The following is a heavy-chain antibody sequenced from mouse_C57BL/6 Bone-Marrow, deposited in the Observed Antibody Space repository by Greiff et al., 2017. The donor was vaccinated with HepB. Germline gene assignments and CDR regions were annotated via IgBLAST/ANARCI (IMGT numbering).Heavy chain of an antibody. Sequence: QVQLQQSGAELVRPGASVKLSCTASGYTFTSYWMHWVKQRPGRGLEWIGRIDPNSGGTKYNEKFKSKATLTVDKPSSTAYMQLSSLTSEDSAVYYCARTWGRGYYFDYWGQGTTLTVSS. J-gene: IGHJ2*01. CDR2: IDPNSGGT. CDR1: GYTFTSYW. CDR3: ARTWGRGYYFDY. D-gene: IGHD3-3*01. V-gene: IGHV1-72*01.